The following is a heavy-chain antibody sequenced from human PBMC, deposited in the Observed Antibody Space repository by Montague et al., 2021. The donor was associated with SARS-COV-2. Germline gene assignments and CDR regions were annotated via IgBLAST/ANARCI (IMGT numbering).Heavy chain of an antibody. V-gene: IGHV4-31*03. D-gene: IGHD4-17*01. Sequence: TLSLTCTVSRGSINSGGYFWTWIRQHPGKGLEWIGHIYWSGSTRDNPSLRGRVSFSVDTSKNQSSLQLTSVTAADTAVYYCARGVSLGDHLDYWGQGALVTVS. CDR2: IYWSGST. CDR1: RGSINSGGYF. CDR3: ARGVSLGDHLDY. J-gene: IGHJ4*02.